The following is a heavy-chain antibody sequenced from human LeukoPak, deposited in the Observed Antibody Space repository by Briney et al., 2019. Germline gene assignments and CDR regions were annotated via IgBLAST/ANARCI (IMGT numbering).Heavy chain of an antibody. J-gene: IGHJ6*03. CDR1: GFTFHDYG. CDR3: ARASNVWSGYFEGIRGLSSPFDYYYYMDV. D-gene: IGHD3-3*01. V-gene: IGHV3-20*04. Sequence: GGSLRLSCAASGFTFHDYGMSWVRQAPGKGLEWVSGINWNGGSSGYADSVKGRFTISRDNAKNTLYLQMNSLRAEDTALYYCARASNVWSGYFEGIRGLSSPFDYYYYMDVWGKGTTVTVSS. CDR2: INWNGGSS.